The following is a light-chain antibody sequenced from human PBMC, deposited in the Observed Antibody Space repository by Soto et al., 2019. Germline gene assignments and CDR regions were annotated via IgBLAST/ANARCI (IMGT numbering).Light chain of an antibody. CDR1: SSDVGGYNY. J-gene: IGLJ1*01. CDR2: DVR. V-gene: IGLV2-14*01. Sequence: QSVLTQPASVSGSPGQSSTISCTGTSSDVGGYNYVSWYQQHPGKAPKLMIHDVRTRPSGVSNRFSGSKSVNTASLTISGLQSEDEADYYCSSYTTLSTYVFGTGTKVTVL. CDR3: SSYTTLSTYV.